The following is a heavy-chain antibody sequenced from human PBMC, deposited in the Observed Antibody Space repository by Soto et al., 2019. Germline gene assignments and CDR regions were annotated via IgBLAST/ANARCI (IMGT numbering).Heavy chain of an antibody. V-gene: IGHV3-23*01. CDR1: GFTFSSYA. Sequence: PGGSLRLSCAASGFTFSSYAMSWVRQAPGKGLEWVSGISGGRVGTYYADSVQGRFTISRDNSKNTVYLQMGSLRPEDMAVYYCARRARPDFYYMAVWGKGTTVTVSS. CDR2: ISGGRVGT. D-gene: IGHD6-6*01. CDR3: ARRARPDFYYMAV. J-gene: IGHJ6*03.